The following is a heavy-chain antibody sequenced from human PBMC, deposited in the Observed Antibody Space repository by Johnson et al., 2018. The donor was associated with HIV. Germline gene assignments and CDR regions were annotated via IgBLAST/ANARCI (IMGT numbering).Heavy chain of an antibody. D-gene: IGHD6-13*01. V-gene: IGHV3-30*18. CDR3: AKDWARIAAAQFDI. Sequence: QVQLVESGGGVVQPGRSLRLSCAASGFTFSNFGMHWVRQAPGKGLEWVAVISYDGTKKFYADSVKGRFTIPRANSKTTLYLQRNSLRAEATAGYYCAKDWARIAAAQFDIWGQGTMVTVSS. CDR2: ISYDGTKK. CDR1: GFTFSNFG. J-gene: IGHJ3*02.